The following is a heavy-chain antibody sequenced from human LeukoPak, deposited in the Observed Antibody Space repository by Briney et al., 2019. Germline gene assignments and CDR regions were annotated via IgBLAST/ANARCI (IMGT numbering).Heavy chain of an antibody. J-gene: IGHJ4*02. CDR2: IKHKAHSYTT. Sequence: GGSLRLSCAASGFTFSDHYMDWVRQAPGKGLEWVGRIKHKAHSYTTEYAASVKGRFTISRDDSKSSLYLQMNSLKIEDTAVYYCAQFAKGGWGQGTLVTVSS. D-gene: IGHD2-21*01. V-gene: IGHV3-72*01. CDR1: GFTFSDHY. CDR3: AQFAKGG.